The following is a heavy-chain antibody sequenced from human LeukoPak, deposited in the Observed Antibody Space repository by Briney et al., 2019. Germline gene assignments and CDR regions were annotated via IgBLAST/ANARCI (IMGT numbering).Heavy chain of an antibody. CDR3: AREDSSGWYGVDY. J-gene: IGHJ4*02. CDR2: IIPIFGTA. CDR1: GYTFTSYG. V-gene: IGHV1-69*13. D-gene: IGHD6-19*01. Sequence: GASVKVSCKASGYTFTSYGISWVRQAPGQGLEWMGGIIPIFGTANYAQKFQGRVTITADESTSTAYMELSSLRSEDTAVYYCAREDSSGWYGVDYWGQGTLVTVSS.